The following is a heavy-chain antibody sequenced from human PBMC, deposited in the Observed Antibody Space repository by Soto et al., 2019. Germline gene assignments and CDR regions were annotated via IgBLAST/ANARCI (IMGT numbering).Heavy chain of an antibody. CDR1: GFMFSSYT. CDR3: TRDASRDSSARGWFDP. CDR2: VSFRGDI. D-gene: IGHD6-13*01. V-gene: IGHV3-21*01. Sequence: GGSLRLSCTASGFMFSSYTMNWVRQAPGKGLEWVSSVSFRGDIYYTDALRGRFTISRDNAKNSLHLQMNSLRAEDTAVYYCTRDASRDSSARGWFDPWGPGTLVTVSS. J-gene: IGHJ5*02.